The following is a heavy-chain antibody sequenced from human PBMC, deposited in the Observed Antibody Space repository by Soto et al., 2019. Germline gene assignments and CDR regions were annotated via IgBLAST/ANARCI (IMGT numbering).Heavy chain of an antibody. CDR1: GFTFSSYA. V-gene: IGHV3-23*01. Sequence: PGGSLRLSCAASGFTFSSYAMSWVRQAPGKGLEWVSLISGNGGTTNYADSVKGRFTISRDNSKKTVYLQMNYLRADDTAVYYCAKGKANTMFGVDTLFDYWGQRTLVTVS. CDR3: AKGKANTMFGVDTLFDY. D-gene: IGHD3-3*01. J-gene: IGHJ4*02. CDR2: ISGNGGTT.